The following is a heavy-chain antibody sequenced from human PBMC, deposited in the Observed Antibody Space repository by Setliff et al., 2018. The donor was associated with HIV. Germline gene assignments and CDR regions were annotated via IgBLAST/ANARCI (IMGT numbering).Heavy chain of an antibody. CDR2: IIPMFGTT. D-gene: IGHD6-19*01. CDR3: ARGVSVVTYISGWYDRYYLDS. Sequence: SVKVSCKASGGTFSNFAISWGRQVPGQGLEWMGEIIPMFGTTNYAQKFQGRVTITADESTTTVYMELSSLRSDDTAVYYCARGVSVVTYISGWYDRYYLDSWGQGTLVTVS. V-gene: IGHV1-69*13. CDR1: GGTFSNFA. J-gene: IGHJ4*02.